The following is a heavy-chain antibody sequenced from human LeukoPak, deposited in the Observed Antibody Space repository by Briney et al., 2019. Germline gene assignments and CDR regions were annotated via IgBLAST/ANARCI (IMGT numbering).Heavy chain of an antibody. CDR1: GGSISSYY. CDR3: ARGLKSMITFGGVDWFDP. Sequence: PSETLSLTRTVSGGSISSYYWSWIRQPPGKGLEWIGYIYYSGSTNYNPSLKSRVTISVDTSKNQFSLKLSSVTAADTAVYYCARGLKSMITFGGVDWFDPWGQGTLVTVSS. D-gene: IGHD3-16*01. V-gene: IGHV4-59*01. J-gene: IGHJ5*02. CDR2: IYYSGST.